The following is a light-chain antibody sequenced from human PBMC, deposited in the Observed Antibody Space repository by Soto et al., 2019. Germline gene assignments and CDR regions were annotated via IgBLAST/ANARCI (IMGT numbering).Light chain of an antibody. CDR2: LNSDGSH. J-gene: IGLJ3*02. V-gene: IGLV4-69*01. CDR3: QTWGTGSWV. Sequence: QSVLTQSPSASASLGASVKLTCTLSSGHNTYAIAWHQQQPEKGPRYLMKLNSDGSHSKGDGTPDRFSGSSSGAERYLTISSLQSEDEADYYCQTWGTGSWVFGGGTKLTVL. CDR1: SGHNTYA.